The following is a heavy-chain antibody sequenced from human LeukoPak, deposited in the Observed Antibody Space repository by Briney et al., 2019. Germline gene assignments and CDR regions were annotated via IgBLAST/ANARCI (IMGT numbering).Heavy chain of an antibody. V-gene: IGHV1-46*01. D-gene: IGHD3-22*01. CDR1: GYTFTSYY. CDR2: INPSGGST. J-gene: IGHJ4*02. Sequence: ASEKVSCKASGYTFTSYYMHWVRQAPGQGLEWMGIINPSGGSTSYAQKFQGRVTMTRDMSTSTVYMELSSLRSEDTAVYYCARENSSGYHVTDYWGQGTLVTVSS. CDR3: ARENSSGYHVTDY.